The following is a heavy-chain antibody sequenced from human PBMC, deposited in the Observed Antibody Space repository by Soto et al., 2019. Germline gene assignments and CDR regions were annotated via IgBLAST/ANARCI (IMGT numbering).Heavy chain of an antibody. CDR1: GGSISSSSYY. J-gene: IGHJ5*02. CDR3: ARTTVTGDNWFDP. Sequence: PSETLSLTCTVSGGSISSSSYYWGWIRQPPGKGLEWIGSIYYSGSTYYNPSLKSRVTISVDTSKNQFSLKLSSVTAADTAVYYCARTTVTGDNWFDPWGQGTLVTVSS. D-gene: IGHD4-17*01. V-gene: IGHV4-39*01. CDR2: IYYSGST.